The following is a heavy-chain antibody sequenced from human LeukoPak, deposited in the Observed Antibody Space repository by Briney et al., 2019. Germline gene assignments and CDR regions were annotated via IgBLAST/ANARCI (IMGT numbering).Heavy chain of an antibody. CDR3: ARDPPYYDFWSGQLGAFDI. V-gene: IGHV1-18*01. CDR2: ISAYNGNT. CDR1: GYTFTSYG. Sequence: ASVKVSCKASGYTFTSYGISWVRQAPEQGLEWMGWISAYNGNTNYAQKLQGRVTMTTDTSTSTAYMELRSLRSDDTAVYYCARDPPYYDFWSGQLGAFDIWGQGTMVTVSS. D-gene: IGHD3-3*01. J-gene: IGHJ3*02.